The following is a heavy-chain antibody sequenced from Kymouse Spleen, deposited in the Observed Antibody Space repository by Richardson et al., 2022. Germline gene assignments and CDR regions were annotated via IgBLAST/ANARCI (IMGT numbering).Heavy chain of an antibody. D-gene: IGHD6-19*01. CDR1: GFTFSSYG. Sequence: QVQLVESGGGVVQPGRSLRLSCAASGFTFSSYGMHWVRQAPGKGLEWVAVIWYDGSNKYYADSVKGRFTISRDNSKNTLYLQMNSLRAEDTAVYYCARDRRDSSGWFFDYWGQGTLVTVSS. CDR3: ARDRRDSSGWFFDY. V-gene: IGHV3-33*01. CDR2: IWYDGSNK. J-gene: IGHJ4*02.